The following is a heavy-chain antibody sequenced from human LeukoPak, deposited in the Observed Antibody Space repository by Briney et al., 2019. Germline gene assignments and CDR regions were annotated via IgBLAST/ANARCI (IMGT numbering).Heavy chain of an antibody. D-gene: IGHD3-10*01. J-gene: IGHJ4*02. CDR3: ARRDWYYGSGGSEYYFDY. CDR1: GGSVSSGSYY. V-gene: IGHV4-39*01. Sequence: PSETLSLTCTVSGGSVSSGSYYWGWIRQPPGKGLEWIGSIYCSGSTYYNPSLKSRVTISVDTSKNQFSLKLSSVTAADTAVYYCARRDWYYGSGGSEYYFDYWGQGTLVTVSS. CDR2: IYCSGST.